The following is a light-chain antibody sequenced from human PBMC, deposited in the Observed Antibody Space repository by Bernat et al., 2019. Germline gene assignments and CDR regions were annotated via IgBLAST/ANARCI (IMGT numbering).Light chain of an antibody. CDR1: SSDVGGYNY. CDR3: SSYAGSTNFYV. Sequence: QSALTQPPSASGSPGQSVTISCTGTSSDVGGYNYVSWYQQHPGKAPKLMIYEVTKRPSGVPDRFSGSKSGNTASLAVSGLQAEDAADYYCSSYAGSTNFYVFGTGTKVTVL. CDR2: EVT. V-gene: IGLV2-8*01. J-gene: IGLJ1*01.